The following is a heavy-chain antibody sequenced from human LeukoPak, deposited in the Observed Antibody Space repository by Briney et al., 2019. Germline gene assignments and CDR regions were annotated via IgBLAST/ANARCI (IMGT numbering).Heavy chain of an antibody. D-gene: IGHD2-2*01. CDR3: ARGCSSTSCYLHYYYYMDV. Sequence: GGSLRLSCAASGFTFSRYSMNWVRQAPGKGLEWVSSISSSSSYIYYADSVKGRFTISRDKAKNSLYLQMNSLRAEDTAVYYCARGCSSTSCYLHYYYYMDVWGKGTTVTVSS. CDR1: GFTFSRYS. J-gene: IGHJ6*03. CDR2: ISSSSSYI. V-gene: IGHV3-21*01.